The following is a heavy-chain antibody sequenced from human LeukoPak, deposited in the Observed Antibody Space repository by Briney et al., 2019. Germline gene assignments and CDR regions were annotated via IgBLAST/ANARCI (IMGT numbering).Heavy chain of an antibody. CDR2: IWYDGSNK. V-gene: IGHV3-33*01. J-gene: IGHJ6*02. D-gene: IGHD3-10*01. CDR3: ARSLDSMVRGVIRKSYYYYGMDV. CDR1: GFTFSSYG. Sequence: PGGSLRLSCAASGFTFSSYGMHWVRQAPGKGLEWVAVIWYDGSNKYYADSVKGRFTISRDNSKNTLYLQMNSLRAEDTAVYYCARSLDSMVRGVIRKSYYYYGMDVWGQGTTVTVSS.